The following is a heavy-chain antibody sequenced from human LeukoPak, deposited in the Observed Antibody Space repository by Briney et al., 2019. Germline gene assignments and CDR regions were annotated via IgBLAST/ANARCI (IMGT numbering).Heavy chain of an antibody. Sequence: PSETLSLTCTVSGGSISSSSYYWGWIRQPPGKGLEWIGSIYYSGSTYYNPSLKSRVTISVDTSKNQFSLKLSSVTAADTAVYYCARDPRVWGSYRRDNWFDPWGQGTLVTVSS. D-gene: IGHD3-16*02. V-gene: IGHV4-39*02. CDR1: GGSISSSSYY. CDR3: ARDPRVWGSYRRDNWFDP. CDR2: IYYSGST. J-gene: IGHJ5*02.